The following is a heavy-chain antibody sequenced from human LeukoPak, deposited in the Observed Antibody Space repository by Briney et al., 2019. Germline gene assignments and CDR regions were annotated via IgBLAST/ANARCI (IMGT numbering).Heavy chain of an antibody. Sequence: SETLSLTCTVSGGSISSGGYYWSWIRQPPGKGLEWIGYIYHSGSTYYNPSLKSRVTISVDRSKNQFSLKLSSVTAADTAVYYCAGSKTIEYSSSSDYWGQGTLVTVSS. J-gene: IGHJ4*02. CDR2: IYHSGST. D-gene: IGHD6-6*01. CDR3: AGSKTIEYSSSSDY. V-gene: IGHV4-30-2*01. CDR1: GGSISSGGYY.